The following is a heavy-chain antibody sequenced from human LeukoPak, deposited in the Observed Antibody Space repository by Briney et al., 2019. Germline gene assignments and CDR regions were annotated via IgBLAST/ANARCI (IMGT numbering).Heavy chain of an antibody. V-gene: IGHV1-18*01. J-gene: IGHJ5*02. CDR1: GYTFTSYG. D-gene: IGHD2-21*02. Sequence: GASVTVSCKASGYTFTSYGISWVRQAPGQGLEWMGWISAYNGNTNYAQKLQGRVTMTTDTSTSTAYMELRSLRSDDTAVYYCARKTLCGGDCYWFDPWGQGTLVTVSS. CDR2: ISAYNGNT. CDR3: ARKTLCGGDCYWFDP.